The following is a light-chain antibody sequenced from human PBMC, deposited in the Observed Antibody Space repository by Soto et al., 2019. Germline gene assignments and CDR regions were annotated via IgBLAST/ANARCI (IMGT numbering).Light chain of an antibody. J-gene: IGLJ1*01. Sequence: QSVLTQPPSASGTPGQRVTISCSGTSTNIGNNAVNWYQQLPGTAPKLLIYNNNQRPSGVPDRFSGSKSGTSASLAISGLQSDDEADYYCAAWDDSLNGYVFGTGTKVNVL. CDR3: AAWDDSLNGYV. CDR2: NNN. V-gene: IGLV1-44*01. CDR1: STNIGNNA.